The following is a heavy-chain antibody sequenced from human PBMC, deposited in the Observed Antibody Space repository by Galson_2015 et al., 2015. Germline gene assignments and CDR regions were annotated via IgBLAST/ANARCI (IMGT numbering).Heavy chain of an antibody. V-gene: IGHV6-1*01. Sequence: CAISGDSVSSNSAAWNWLRQSPSRGLEWLGRTYYRSKWYSDYAVSVKSRITTNPDTSKNQFSLQLNSVTPEDTAVYYCARDSLTTVTTRWFDPRGQGTLVTVSS. CDR3: ARDSLTTVTTRWFDP. CDR2: TYYRSKWYS. J-gene: IGHJ5*02. CDR1: GDSVSSNSAA. D-gene: IGHD4-17*01.